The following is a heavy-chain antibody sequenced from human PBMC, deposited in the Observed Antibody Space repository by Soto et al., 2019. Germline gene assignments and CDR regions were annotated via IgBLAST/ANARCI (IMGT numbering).Heavy chain of an antibody. Sequence: SETLSLTCAVYGGSFRGYFWSWIRQPPGKGLEWIGEINHSGITSYSPSLGSRVTTSVDTPKNQFSLRLRSVTAADTATYYCARRFCSDSYCSYFDYWGRGTLVTVS. J-gene: IGHJ4*02. D-gene: IGHD2-15*01. CDR2: INHSGIT. CDR1: GGSFRGYF. V-gene: IGHV4-34*10. CDR3: ARRFCSDSYCSYFDY.